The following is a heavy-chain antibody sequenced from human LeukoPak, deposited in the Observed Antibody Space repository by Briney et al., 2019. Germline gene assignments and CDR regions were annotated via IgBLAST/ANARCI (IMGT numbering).Heavy chain of an antibody. D-gene: IGHD2-2*01. CDR1: GSTFSSYW. Sequence: GGSLRLSCAASGSTFSSYWMHWVRQAPGKGLVWVSRINSDGSSTSYADSVKGRFTISRDNAKNTLYLQMNSLRAEDTAVYYCARALVVVPAAKAVVSYNWFDPWGQGTLVTVSS. J-gene: IGHJ5*02. V-gene: IGHV3-74*01. CDR3: ARALVVVPAAKAVVSYNWFDP. CDR2: INSDGSST.